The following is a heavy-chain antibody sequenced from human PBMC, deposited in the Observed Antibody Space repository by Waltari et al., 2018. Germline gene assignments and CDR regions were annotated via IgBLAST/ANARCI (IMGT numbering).Heavy chain of an antibody. Sequence: QLQLQESGPGLVKPSETLSLTCTVSGGSISSSSYYWGWIRQPPGKGLEWIGSIYYRWCTHYNPSLKSRVTISVDTSKNQFSLKLSSVTAADTAVYYCARQSGRDGYNSLDYWGQGTLVTVSS. CDR3: ARQSGRDGYNSLDY. CDR2: IYYRWCT. CDR1: GGSISSSSYY. V-gene: IGHV4-39*01. J-gene: IGHJ4*02. D-gene: IGHD5-12*01.